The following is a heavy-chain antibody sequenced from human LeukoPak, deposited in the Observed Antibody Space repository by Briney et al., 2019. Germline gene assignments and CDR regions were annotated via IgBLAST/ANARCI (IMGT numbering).Heavy chain of an antibody. CDR3: ARDSGNYIDY. CDR1: GFTFSHFS. Sequence: GGSLRLSCTASGFTFSHFSMNWVRLAPGKGLQWVSFISGSSKTIYYGDSVKGRFTISKDNAKNSLYLQMNGLGDEDAALYFCARDSGNYIDYWGQGTQVVVSS. D-gene: IGHD2/OR15-2a*01. V-gene: IGHV3-48*02. CDR2: ISGSSKTI. J-gene: IGHJ4*01.